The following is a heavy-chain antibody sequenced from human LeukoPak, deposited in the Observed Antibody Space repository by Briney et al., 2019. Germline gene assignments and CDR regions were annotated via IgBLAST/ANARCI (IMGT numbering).Heavy chain of an antibody. V-gene: IGHV4-39*01. CDR2: IYYSGST. D-gene: IGHD6-13*01. Sequence: PSETLSLTCTVSGGSVSSSSYFWGWIRQSPGKGLEWIGSIYYSGSTYYNPSLKSRVTMSVDTSKNQLSLKLSSVTAADTAVYYCARLKGSSSWFYWGQGTLVTVSS. CDR1: GGSVSSSSYF. CDR3: ARLKGSSSWFY. J-gene: IGHJ4*02.